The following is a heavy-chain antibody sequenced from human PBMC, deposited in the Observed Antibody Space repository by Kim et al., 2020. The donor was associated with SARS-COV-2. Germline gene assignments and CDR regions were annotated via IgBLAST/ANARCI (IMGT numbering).Heavy chain of an antibody. Sequence: ASVKVSCKASGYTFTSYGISWVRQAPGQGLEWMGWISAYNGNTNYAQKLQGRVTMTTDTSTSTAYMELRSLRSDDTAVYYCARDDGWFGELGNWFDPWGQGTLVTVSS. J-gene: IGHJ5*02. D-gene: IGHD3-10*01. CDR2: ISAYNGNT. CDR1: GYTFTSYG. CDR3: ARDDGWFGELGNWFDP. V-gene: IGHV1-18*01.